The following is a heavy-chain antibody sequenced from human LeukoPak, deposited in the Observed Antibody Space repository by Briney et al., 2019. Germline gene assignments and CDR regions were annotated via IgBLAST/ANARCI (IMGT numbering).Heavy chain of an antibody. J-gene: IGHJ4*02. CDR3: VREARGYHYTYFDY. V-gene: IGHV3-13*01. CDR2: VASGFQT. D-gene: IGHD5-18*01. Sequence: GGSLRLSCTASGFILGSHDMHWVRQTTGEGLEWVAAVASGFQTFYAGSVKGRFTVSREDAKNSLYLQMNSLRAGDTAVYYCVREARGYHYTYFDYWGQGTLVTVSS. CDR1: GFILGSHD.